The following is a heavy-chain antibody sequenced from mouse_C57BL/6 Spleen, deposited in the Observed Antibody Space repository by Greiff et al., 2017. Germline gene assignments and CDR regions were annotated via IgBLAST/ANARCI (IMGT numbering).Heavy chain of an antibody. V-gene: IGHV5-17*01. D-gene: IGHD2-3*01. J-gene: IGHJ2*01. CDR2: ISSGSSTI. CDR1: GFTFSDYG. CDR3: ARREDGGYYFDY. Sequence: EVKLMESGGGLVKPGGSLKLSCAASGFTFSDYGMHWVRQAPEKGLEWVAYISSGSSTIYYADTVKGRFTISRDNAKNTLFLQMTSLRSEDTAMYYCARREDGGYYFDYWGQGTTLTVSS.